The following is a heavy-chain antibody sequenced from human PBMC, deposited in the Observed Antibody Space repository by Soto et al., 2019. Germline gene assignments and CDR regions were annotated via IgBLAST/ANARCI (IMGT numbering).Heavy chain of an antibody. CDR1: GFTFSDYY. Sequence: QVQLVESGGGLVKPGGSLRLSCAASGFTFSDYYMSWIRQAPGKGLEWVSYISSSSSYTNYADSVKGRFTISRDNAKNSLYLKINSLRAEDTAVYYCARDLVVPAALVSSSYGMDVWGQGPTVTVS. V-gene: IGHV3-11*06. CDR2: ISSSSSYT. J-gene: IGHJ6*02. D-gene: IGHD2-2*01. CDR3: ARDLVVPAALVSSSYGMDV.